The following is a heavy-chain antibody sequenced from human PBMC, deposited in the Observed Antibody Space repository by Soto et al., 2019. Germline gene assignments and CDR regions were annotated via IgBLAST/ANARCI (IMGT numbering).Heavy chain of an antibody. CDR3: AKASVGGDSLIRGAFDL. Sequence: GGSRRLSCAASGFTFTDYGMHWVRQAPGKGLEWVAVISYDGNNKYYADSVKGRFTISRDNSKNTLYLQMNSLRAEDTAVYYCAKASVGGDSLIRGAFDLWGQGT. D-gene: IGHD2-21*02. J-gene: IGHJ5*02. V-gene: IGHV3-30*18. CDR2: ISYDGNNK. CDR1: GFTFTDYG.